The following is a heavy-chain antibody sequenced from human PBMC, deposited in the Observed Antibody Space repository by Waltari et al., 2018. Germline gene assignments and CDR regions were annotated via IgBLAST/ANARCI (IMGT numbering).Heavy chain of an antibody. CDR2: IYWNDDK. J-gene: IGHJ5*02. D-gene: IGHD6-13*01. Sequence: QITLKESGPTLVKPTQTLTLTCTFSGFSPSTSGVGVGWLRQPPGKALEWLALIYWNDDKRYSPSLKSRLTITKDTSKNQVVLTMTNMDPVDTATYYCAHFEPEGIAAAGTWFDPWGQGTLVTVSS. CDR3: AHFEPEGIAAAGTWFDP. CDR1: GFSPSTSGVG. V-gene: IGHV2-5*01.